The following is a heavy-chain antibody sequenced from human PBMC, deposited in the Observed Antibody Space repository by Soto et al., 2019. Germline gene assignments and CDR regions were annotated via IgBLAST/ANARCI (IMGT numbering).Heavy chain of an antibody. CDR1: GGSISSYY. V-gene: IGHV4-59*12. Sequence: SETLSLTCTVSGGSISSYYWSWIRQPPGKGLEWIGYMYYSGSTNYNPSLKSRVTISVDTSKNQFSLKLSSVTAADTAVYYCARESKNSGILNDYWGQGTLVTVSS. D-gene: IGHD1-20*01. J-gene: IGHJ4*02. CDR2: MYYSGST. CDR3: ARESKNSGILNDY.